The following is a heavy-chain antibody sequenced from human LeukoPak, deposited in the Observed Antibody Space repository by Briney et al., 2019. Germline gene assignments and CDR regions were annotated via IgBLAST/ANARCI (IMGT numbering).Heavy chain of an antibody. CDR1: GFTSSNYW. Sequence: GGSLRLTCAASGFTSSNYWMHWVRQAPGKGLVWVSRINSDGISTSYADSVKGRFTISRDNAKNTLNLQMNSLRAEDTAVYYCARDLGQYYDTSDNWFDPWGQGTLVTVSS. D-gene: IGHD3-22*01. CDR2: INSDGIST. J-gene: IGHJ5*02. CDR3: ARDLGQYYDTSDNWFDP. V-gene: IGHV3-74*01.